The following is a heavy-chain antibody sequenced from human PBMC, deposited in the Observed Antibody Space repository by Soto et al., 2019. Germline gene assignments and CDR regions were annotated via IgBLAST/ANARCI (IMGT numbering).Heavy chain of an antibody. J-gene: IGHJ4*02. V-gene: IGHV1-3*01. CDR1: GYTFTSYA. CDR3: ARLETGTIHY. D-gene: IGHD1-7*01. Sequence: QVQLVQSGAEVKKPGASVKVSCKASGYTFTSYAMHWVRQAPGQRLEWMGWINAGNGNTKYSQKFQGRVTITRDTSASTAYRELSSLRSEDTAVYYCARLETGTIHYWGQGTLVTVSS. CDR2: INAGNGNT.